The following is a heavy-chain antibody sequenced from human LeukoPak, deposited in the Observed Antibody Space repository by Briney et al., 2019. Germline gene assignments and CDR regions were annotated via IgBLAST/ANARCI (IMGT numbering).Heavy chain of an antibody. CDR3: ARTLELLSPYFDY. Sequence: GGSLRLSCAASGFTFSDYYMSWIRQAPGKGLEWVSYISSSGSTIYYADSVKGRFTISRDNAKNSLYLQMNSLRAEDTAVYYCARTLELLSPYFDYWGQGTLVTVSS. CDR1: GFTFSDYY. CDR2: ISSSGSTI. J-gene: IGHJ4*02. D-gene: IGHD1-26*01. V-gene: IGHV3-11*01.